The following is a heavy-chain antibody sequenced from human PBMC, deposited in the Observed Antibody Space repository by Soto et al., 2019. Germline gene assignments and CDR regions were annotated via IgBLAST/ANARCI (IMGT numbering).Heavy chain of an antibody. Sequence: QVQLVQSGAEVKEPGASVKVSCKASGYTFTSYGISWVRQAPGQGLEWMGWISAYNDNTNYAQRVQGRVTMTTDTPPSTAYMELRSLRSDDTAVYYCAREGTMTMVRGGPNFDYWGQGTLVTVSS. J-gene: IGHJ4*02. CDR3: AREGTMTMVRGGPNFDY. CDR2: ISAYNDNT. D-gene: IGHD3-10*01. V-gene: IGHV1-18*01. CDR1: GYTFTSYG.